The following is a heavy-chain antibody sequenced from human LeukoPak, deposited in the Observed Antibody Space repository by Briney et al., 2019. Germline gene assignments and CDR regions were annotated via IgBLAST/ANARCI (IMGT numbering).Heavy chain of an antibody. D-gene: IGHD3-10*01. CDR2: ISSSSSYI. Sequence: PGRSLRLSCAASGFTFSSYGMHWVRQAPGKGLEWVSSISSSSSYIYYADSVKGRFTISRDNAKNSLYLQMNSLRAEDTAVYYCARDGYGSGIIDYWGQGTLVTVSS. CDR1: GFTFSSYG. J-gene: IGHJ4*02. CDR3: ARDGYGSGIIDY. V-gene: IGHV3-21*01.